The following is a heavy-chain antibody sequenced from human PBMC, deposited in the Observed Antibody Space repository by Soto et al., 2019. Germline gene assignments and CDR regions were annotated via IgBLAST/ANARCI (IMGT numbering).Heavy chain of an antibody. CDR2: ISGSGGST. J-gene: IGHJ6*02. V-gene: IGHV3-23*01. CDR1: GFTFSSYA. Sequence: GGSLRLSCAASGFTFSSYAMSWVRQAPGKGLEWVSAISGSGGSTYYADSVKGRFTISRDNSKNTLYLQMNSLRAEDTAVYYCAKPKIPYYYYGMDVWGQGTTVTVSS. CDR3: AKPKIPYYYYGMDV. D-gene: IGHD2-2*01.